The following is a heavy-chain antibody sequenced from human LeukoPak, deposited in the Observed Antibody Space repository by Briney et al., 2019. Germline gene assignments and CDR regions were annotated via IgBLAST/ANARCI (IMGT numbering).Heavy chain of an antibody. CDR1: GFTFNTYS. Sequence: PGGSLRLSCTVSGFTFNTYSMNWVRQAPGKGLEWVSYISSSSSTIYYADSVKGRFTISKDNAKNSLYLQMNSLRAEDTAVYYCAKEGFDCWGQGTLVTVSS. CDR2: ISSSSSTI. V-gene: IGHV3-48*01. J-gene: IGHJ4*02. CDR3: AKEGFDC.